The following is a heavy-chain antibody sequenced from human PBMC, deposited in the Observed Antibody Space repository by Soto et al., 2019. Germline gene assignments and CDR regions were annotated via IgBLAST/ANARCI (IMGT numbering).Heavy chain of an antibody. V-gene: IGHV1-8*01. CDR3: ARYCSSTSCTEDYYYGMDV. D-gene: IGHD2-2*01. J-gene: IGHJ6*02. CDR1: GYTXTSYD. CDR2: MNPNSGNT. Sequence: SXKVSCKASGYTXTSYDINWVRQATGQGLEWMGWMNPNSGNTGYAQKFQGRVTMTRNTSISTAYIELSSLRSEDTAVYYCARYCSSTSCTEDYYYGMDVWGQGTTVTVSS.